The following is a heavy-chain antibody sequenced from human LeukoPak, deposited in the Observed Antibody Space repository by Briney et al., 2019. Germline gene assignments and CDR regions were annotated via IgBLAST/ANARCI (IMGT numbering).Heavy chain of an antibody. CDR2: INSDGSST. J-gene: IGHJ4*02. CDR3: ARVIYSSGRYFDY. Sequence: GGSLRLSCAASGFTFSSYWMHWVRQAPGKGLVWVSRINSDGSSTSYADSVKGRFTISRDNAKNTLYLQMNSLRAEDTAVYYCARVIYSSGRYFDYWGQGTLVTVSS. CDR1: GFTFSSYW. D-gene: IGHD6-19*01. V-gene: IGHV3-74*01.